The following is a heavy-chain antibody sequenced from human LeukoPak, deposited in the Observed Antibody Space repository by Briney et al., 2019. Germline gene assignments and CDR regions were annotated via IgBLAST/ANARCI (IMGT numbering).Heavy chain of an antibody. V-gene: IGHV3-23*01. CDR1: GFTFSSYA. D-gene: IGHD6-19*01. Sequence: PGGSLRLSCAASGFTFSSYAMGWVRQAPGKGLEWVSGLSGSGSTTYCADSVKGRFTISRDNSKNTLYLQMSSLTAEDTAVYYCAKATSSSGWGTHFDYWGQGTLVTVSS. CDR3: AKATSSSGWGTHFDY. J-gene: IGHJ4*02. CDR2: LSGSGSTT.